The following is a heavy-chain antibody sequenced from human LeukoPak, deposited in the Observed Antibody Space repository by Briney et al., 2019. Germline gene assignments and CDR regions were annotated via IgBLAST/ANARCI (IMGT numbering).Heavy chain of an antibody. CDR2: IRYDGSKK. J-gene: IGHJ4*02. CDR1: GFTFSDYW. CDR3: AKELRYYDSSGYYDDY. V-gene: IGHV3-30*02. Sequence: GGSLRLSCAASGFTFSDYWLSWVRQAPGKGLEWVAFIRYDGSKKYYADSVKGRFTISRDNSKNTLYLQMNSLRAEDAAVYYCAKELRYYDSSGYYDDYWGQGTLVTVSS. D-gene: IGHD3-22*01.